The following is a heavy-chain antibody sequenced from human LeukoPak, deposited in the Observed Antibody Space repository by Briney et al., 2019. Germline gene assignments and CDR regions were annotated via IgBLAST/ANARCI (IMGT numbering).Heavy chain of an antibody. V-gene: IGHV3-7*01. CDR3: ARHGPFWSGPRPGAFDI. CDR2: IKQDGSEK. Sequence: PGGSLRLSCAASGFTFSSYWMSWVRQAPGKGLEWVANIKQDGSEKYYVDSVKGRFTISRDNAKNSLYLQMNSLRAEDTAVYYCARHGPFWSGPRPGAFDIWGQGTMVTVSS. J-gene: IGHJ3*02. D-gene: IGHD3-3*01. CDR1: GFTFSSYW.